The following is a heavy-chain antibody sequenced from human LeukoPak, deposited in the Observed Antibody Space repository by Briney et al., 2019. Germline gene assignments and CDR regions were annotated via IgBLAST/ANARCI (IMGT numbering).Heavy chain of an antibody. CDR1: GFTFSSYW. CDR2: ISSSSSYI. J-gene: IGHJ4*02. V-gene: IGHV3-21*01. CDR3: ARDSPKYSGSYFIDY. D-gene: IGHD1-26*01. Sequence: PGGSLRLSCAASGFTFSSYWMNWVRQAPGKGLEWVSSISSSSSYIYYADSVKGRFTISRDNAKNSLYLQMNSLRAEDTAVYYCARDSPKYSGSYFIDYWGQGTLVTVSS.